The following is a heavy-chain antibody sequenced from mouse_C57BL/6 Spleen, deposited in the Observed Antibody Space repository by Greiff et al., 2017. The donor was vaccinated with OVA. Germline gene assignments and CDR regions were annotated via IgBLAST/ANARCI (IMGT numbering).Heavy chain of an antibody. D-gene: IGHD2-5*01. J-gene: IGHJ2*01. CDR3: ARDKDYSNYVGDYFDY. CDR1: GFTFSSYA. CDR2: ISDGGSYT. V-gene: IGHV5-4*01. Sequence: EVQVVESGGGLVKPGGSLKLSCAASGFTFSSYAMSWVRQTPEKRLEWVATISDGGSYTYYPDNVKGRFTISRDNAKNNLYLQMSHLKSEDTAMYYCARDKDYSNYVGDYFDYWGQGTTLTVSS.